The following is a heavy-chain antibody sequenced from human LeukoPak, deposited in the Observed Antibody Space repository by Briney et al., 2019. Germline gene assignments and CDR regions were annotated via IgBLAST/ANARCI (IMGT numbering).Heavy chain of an antibody. CDR1: GGSISSGGYY. CDR3: ARGTSPYYDILTGYYREDYFDY. Sequence: SQTLSLTCTVSGGSISSGGYYWSWIRQHPGKGLEWIGYIYYSGSTYYSPSLKSRVTISVDTSKNQFSLKLSSVTAADTAVYYCARGTSPYYDILTGYYREDYFDYWGQGALVTVSS. CDR2: IYYSGST. J-gene: IGHJ4*02. D-gene: IGHD3-9*01. V-gene: IGHV4-31*03.